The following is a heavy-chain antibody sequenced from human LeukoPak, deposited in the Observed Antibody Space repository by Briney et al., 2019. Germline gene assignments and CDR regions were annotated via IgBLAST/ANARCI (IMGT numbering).Heavy chain of an antibody. V-gene: IGHV4-34*01. CDR3: ARDRYCSGGSCYLGWFDP. CDR2: INHSGCT. D-gene: IGHD2-15*01. J-gene: IGHJ5*02. CDR1: GGSFSGYY. Sequence: SETLSLTCAVYGGSFSGYYWSWIRQPPGKGLEWIGEINHSGCTNYNPSLKSRVTISVDASKNLFALKLSSVTAADTAVYYCARDRYCSGGSCYLGWFDPWGQGTLVTVSS.